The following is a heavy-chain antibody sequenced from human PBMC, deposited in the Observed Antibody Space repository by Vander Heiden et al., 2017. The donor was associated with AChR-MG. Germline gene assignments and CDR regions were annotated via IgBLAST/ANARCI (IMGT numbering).Heavy chain of an antibody. J-gene: IGHJ6*02. CDR2: IRYDGSNK. D-gene: IGHD5-12*01. CDR3: AKDHFSGYDYRSTTGYGMDV. V-gene: IGHV3-30*02. CDR1: GFTFSTYG. Sequence: QVQLVESGGGVVQPGGSLRLSCAESGFTFSTYGMHGVRQAPGKGLEWVAFIRYDGSNKYYADSVKGRFTISRDNSKNTLYLQMNSLRAEDTAVYYCAKDHFSGYDYRSTTGYGMDVWGQGTTVTVSS.